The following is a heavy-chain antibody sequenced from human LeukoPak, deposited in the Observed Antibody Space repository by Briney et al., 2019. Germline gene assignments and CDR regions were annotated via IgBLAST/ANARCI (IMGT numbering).Heavy chain of an antibody. CDR3: ALLRAATLILDY. CDR1: GYTFTSYD. D-gene: IGHD2-15*01. V-gene: IGHV1-8*01. CDR2: MNPNSGNT. J-gene: IGHJ4*02. Sequence: GASVKVSCKASGYTFTSYDINWVRQATGQGLEWMGWMNPNSGNTGYAQKFQGRVTMTRNTSISTAYMELSSLRSEDTAVYYCALLRAATLILDYWGQGTLATVSS.